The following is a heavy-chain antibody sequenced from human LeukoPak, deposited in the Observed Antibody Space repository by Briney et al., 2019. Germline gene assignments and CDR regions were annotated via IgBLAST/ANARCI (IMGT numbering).Heavy chain of an antibody. D-gene: IGHD4-17*01. CDR2: ISGSNDNT. CDR3: AKGRGTTVTSAANY. J-gene: IGHJ4*02. CDR1: GFTFSNCA. V-gene: IGHV3-23*01. Sequence: PGGSLRLSCAASGFTFSNCAMSWVRQAPGKGLEWVSSISGSNDNTYYADSVKDRFTISRDNSKNTLSLQMNSLRAEDTAVYYCAKGRGTTVTSAANYWGQGTLVTVSS.